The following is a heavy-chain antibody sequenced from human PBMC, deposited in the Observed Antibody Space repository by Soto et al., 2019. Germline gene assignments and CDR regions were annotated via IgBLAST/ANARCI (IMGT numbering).Heavy chain of an antibody. Sequence: QVQLVQSGAEVKKPGASVKVSGKASGYTFTSYTLHWVRQAPGQRLEWMGWVNTGNGNTKYSQKFQGRVTITRGTCASTAYMEWSSLRSEDTAVYSGARGDTMVRGVILDYFAYWGQGTLVTVSS. V-gene: IGHV1-3*04. CDR1: GYTFTSYT. CDR3: ARGDTMVRGVILDYFAY. D-gene: IGHD3-10*01. CDR2: VNTGNGNT. J-gene: IGHJ4*02.